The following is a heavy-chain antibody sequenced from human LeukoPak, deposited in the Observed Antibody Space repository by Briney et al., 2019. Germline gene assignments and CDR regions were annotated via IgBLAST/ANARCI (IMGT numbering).Heavy chain of an antibody. V-gene: IGHV4-30-4*01. CDR2: IYYSGST. J-gene: IGHJ4*02. CDR1: GGSISSGDYY. Sequence: SQTLSLTCTVSGGSISSGDYYWSWIRQPPGKGLEWIGYIYYSGSTYYNPSLKSRVTISVDTSKNQFSLKLSSVTAADTAVYYCARDQGCSYGPFDYWGQGTLVTVSS. D-gene: IGHD5-18*01. CDR3: ARDQGCSYGPFDY.